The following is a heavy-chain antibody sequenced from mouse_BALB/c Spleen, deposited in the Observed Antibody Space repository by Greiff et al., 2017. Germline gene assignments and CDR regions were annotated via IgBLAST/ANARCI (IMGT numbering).Heavy chain of an antibody. V-gene: IGHV1-9*01. J-gene: IGHJ2*01. CDR3: ARYHYYYGSSYVSYFDY. Sequence: QVQLQQSGAELMKPGASVKISCKATGYTFSSYWIEWVKQRPGHGLEWIGEILPGSGSTNYNEKFKGKATFTADTSSNTAYMQLSSLTSEDSAVYYCARYHYYYGSSYVSYFDYWGQGTTLTVSS. CDR2: ILPGSGST. D-gene: IGHD1-1*01. CDR1: GYTFSSYW.